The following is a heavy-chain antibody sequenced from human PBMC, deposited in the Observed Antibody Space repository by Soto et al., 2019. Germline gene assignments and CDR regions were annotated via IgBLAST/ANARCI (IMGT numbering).Heavy chain of an antibody. V-gene: IGHV1-2*04. Sequence: ASVKVSCKASGYTFTGYYMHWVRQAPGQGLEWMGWINPNSGGTNYAQKFQGWVTMTRDTSISTAYMELSRLRSDDTAVYYCARTQHYYGSGTNYYYGMDVWGQGTTVTVSS. J-gene: IGHJ6*02. D-gene: IGHD3-10*01. CDR3: ARTQHYYGSGTNYYYGMDV. CDR2: INPNSGGT. CDR1: GYTFTGYY.